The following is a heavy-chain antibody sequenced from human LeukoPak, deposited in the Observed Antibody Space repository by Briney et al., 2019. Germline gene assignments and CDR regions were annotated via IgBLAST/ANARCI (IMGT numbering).Heavy chain of an antibody. CDR2: VTSSSSTI. J-gene: IGHJ4*02. Sequence: GGSLRLSCAASGFTFSSYSMNWVRQAPGKGLEWVSYVTSSSSTIYYADSVKGRFAISRDNAKNSLYLQMNSLRAEGTAVYYCAREGIRGSSWYYFDYWGQGTLVTVSS. CDR3: AREGIRGSSWYYFDY. CDR1: GFTFSSYS. D-gene: IGHD6-13*01. V-gene: IGHV3-48*04.